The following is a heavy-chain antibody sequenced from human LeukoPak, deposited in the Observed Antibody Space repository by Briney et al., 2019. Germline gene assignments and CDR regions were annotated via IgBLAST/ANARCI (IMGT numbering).Heavy chain of an antibody. D-gene: IGHD1-26*01. Sequence: ASVKVSCKASGYTSTNYGISWVRQAPGQGLEWMGWISAYNGNTNYAQKLQGRVTMTADTSTSTAYMEPRSLRSEDTAVYYCATFVGLVGATTRDYWGQGTLVTVSS. CDR1: GYTSTNYG. V-gene: IGHV1-18*01. CDR2: ISAYNGNT. J-gene: IGHJ4*02. CDR3: ATFVGLVGATTRDY.